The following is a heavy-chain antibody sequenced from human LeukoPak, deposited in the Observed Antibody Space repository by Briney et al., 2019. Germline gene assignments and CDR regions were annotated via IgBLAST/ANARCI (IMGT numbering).Heavy chain of an antibody. J-gene: IGHJ4*02. V-gene: IGHV3-30-3*01. CDR2: ISYDGSNK. Sequence: PGRSLRLSCAASGFTFSSYAMHWVRQAPGKGLEWVAVISYDGSNKYYADSVKGRFTISRDNFKNTLYLQMNSLRAEDTAVYYCARDSTFDYWGQGTLVTVSS. CDR3: ARDSTFDY. D-gene: IGHD4-17*01. CDR1: GFTFSSYA.